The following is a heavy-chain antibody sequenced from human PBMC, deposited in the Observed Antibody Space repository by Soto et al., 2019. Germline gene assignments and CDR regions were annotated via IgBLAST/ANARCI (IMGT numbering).Heavy chain of an antibody. D-gene: IGHD3-9*01. CDR1: GFTFSSYG. V-gene: IGHV3-33*01. CDR2: IWYDGSNK. J-gene: IGHJ6*02. Sequence: GGSLRLSCAASGFTFSSYGMHWVRQAPGKGLEWVAVIWYDGSNKYYADSVKGRFTISRDNYKNTLYLQMNSLRAEDTSVYYCARSYYDILTGPPYYYYYGMDVWGQGTTVTVSS. CDR3: ARSYYDILTGPPYYYYYGMDV.